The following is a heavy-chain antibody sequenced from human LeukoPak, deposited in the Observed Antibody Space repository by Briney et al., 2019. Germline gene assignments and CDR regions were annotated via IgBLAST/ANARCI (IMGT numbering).Heavy chain of an antibody. J-gene: IGHJ6*03. V-gene: IGHV3-30*03. CDR1: GFTFSHYG. Sequence: GRSLRLSCTTSGFTFSHYGIHWVRQGPGMGLVWEAVISQDGNKKFYGDAVRGRFTISKDNSKSVVSLQLTSLRPEDTAVYYCARVMGAFYYFYMDVWGKGTTVTVSS. CDR2: ISQDGNKK. D-gene: IGHD3-16*01. CDR3: ARVMGAFYYFYMDV.